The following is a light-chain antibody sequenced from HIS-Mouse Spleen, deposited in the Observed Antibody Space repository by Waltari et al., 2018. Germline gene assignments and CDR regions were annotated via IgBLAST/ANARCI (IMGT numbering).Light chain of an antibody. J-gene: IGKJ3*01. CDR2: WAS. V-gene: IGKV4-1*01. CDR1: QSVLYSSNNKNY. Sequence: DIVMTQSPDSLAVSLGERATINCKSSQSVLYSSNNKNYLAWYQQKPGQPPKLLIYWASTRESGVPDRFSSSGSGTDFTLTISSLQAEDVAVYYCQQYDSTPFTFGPGTKVDIK. CDR3: QQYDSTPFT.